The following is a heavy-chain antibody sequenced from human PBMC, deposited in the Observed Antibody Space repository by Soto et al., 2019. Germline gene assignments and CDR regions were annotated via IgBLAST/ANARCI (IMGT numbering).Heavy chain of an antibody. J-gene: IGHJ6*03. CDR1: GFTFSSYD. Sequence: GGSLRLSCAASGFTFSSYDMHWVRQATGKGLEWVSAIGTAGDTYYPGSVKGRFTISRENAKNSLYLQMNSLRAGDTAVYYCARVPGVRGVIGGYMDVWGKGTTVTVSS. V-gene: IGHV3-13*01. CDR3: ARVPGVRGVIGGYMDV. D-gene: IGHD3-10*01. CDR2: IGTAGDT.